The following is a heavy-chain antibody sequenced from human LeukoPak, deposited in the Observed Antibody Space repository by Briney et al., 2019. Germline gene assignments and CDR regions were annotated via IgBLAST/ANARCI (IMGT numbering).Heavy chain of an antibody. Sequence: SETLSLTCTLSVGSISSYYCSWIRQPAGKGLEWIGRIYTRGSNNYNPSLKSRVTMSVDTSKNQFSLKLSSVTAADTAVYYCARDKHHYYGSGSYYTIRELNWFDPWGQGTLVTVSS. CDR2: IYTRGSN. CDR3: ARDKHHYYGSGSYYTIRELNWFDP. V-gene: IGHV4-4*07. D-gene: IGHD3-10*01. CDR1: VGSISSYY. J-gene: IGHJ5*02.